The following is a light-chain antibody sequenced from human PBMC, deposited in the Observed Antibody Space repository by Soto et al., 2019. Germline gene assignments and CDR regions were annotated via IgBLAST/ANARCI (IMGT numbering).Light chain of an antibody. V-gene: IGKV3-15*01. CDR3: QQYNNWPPSYT. J-gene: IGKJ2*01. Sequence: EIVMTQSPATLSVSPGERATLSCRARQSVSSNLAWYQQKPGQAPRLLIYGASTRATGIPARFSSSGSGTEFTLTISSLQTEYFAVYYCQQYNNWPPSYTFGQGTKMEIK. CDR1: QSVSSN. CDR2: GAS.